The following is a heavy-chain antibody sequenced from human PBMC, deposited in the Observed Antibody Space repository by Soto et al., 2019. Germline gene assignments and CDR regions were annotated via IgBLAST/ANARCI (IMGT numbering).Heavy chain of an antibody. Sequence: ASVKVSCKASGDTFTFYSINWVRQAPGQGLEWMGWINTYNGNTNYAQNVQGRVTLTTDTSTSTAYMELRSLRSNDTAIYYCAMVDVYVTPSPQDVWGQGTTVTVSS. CDR1: GDTFTFYS. D-gene: IGHD3-16*01. J-gene: IGHJ6*02. CDR2: INTYNGNT. CDR3: AMVDVYVTPSPQDV. V-gene: IGHV1-18*01.